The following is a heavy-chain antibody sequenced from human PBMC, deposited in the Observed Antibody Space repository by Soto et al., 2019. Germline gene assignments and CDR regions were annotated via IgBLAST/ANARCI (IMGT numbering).Heavy chain of an antibody. D-gene: IGHD5-12*01. CDR3: ARDELGRDYSGYDTPTPYY. V-gene: IGHV1-69*13. J-gene: IGHJ4*02. Sequence: GASVKVSCKASGGTFSSYAISWVRQAPGQGLEWMGGIIPIFGTANYAQKFQGRVTITADESTSTAYMELSSLRSEDTAVYYCARDELGRDYSGYDTPTPYYWGQGTLVTVSS. CDR2: IIPIFGTA. CDR1: GGTFSSYA.